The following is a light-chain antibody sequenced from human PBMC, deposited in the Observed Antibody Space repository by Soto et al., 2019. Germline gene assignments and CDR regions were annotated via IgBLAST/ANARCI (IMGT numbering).Light chain of an antibody. CDR1: QGISRW. CDR3: QRANSFPLT. J-gene: IGKJ3*01. CDR2: SAS. Sequence: DIQMTQLPSSMSASVGDRVTITCRASQGISRWLAWYHQKPGKAPNLLIYSASTLHSGVPSSLSGSGSGAEFSLTFSSLQTEDFGTYYCQRANSFPLTLGPGTKVDMK. V-gene: IGKV1-12*01.